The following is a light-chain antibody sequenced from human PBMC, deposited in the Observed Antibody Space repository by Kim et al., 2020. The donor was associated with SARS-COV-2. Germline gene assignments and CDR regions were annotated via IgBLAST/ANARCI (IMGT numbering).Light chain of an antibody. CDR2: RDS. CDR1: NIGSKN. CDR3: QVWDSSTVV. J-gene: IGLJ2*01. V-gene: IGLV3-9*01. Sequence: SYELTQPLSVSVALGQTARITCGGNNIGSKNVHWYQQKQGQAPVLVIYRDSNRPSGIPERFSGSNSGNTATLTISRAQAGDEADYYCQVWDSSTVVFG.